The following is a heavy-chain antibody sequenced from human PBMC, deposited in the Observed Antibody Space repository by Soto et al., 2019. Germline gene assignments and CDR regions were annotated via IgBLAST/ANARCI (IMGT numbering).Heavy chain of an antibody. CDR1: GYTFTSYD. J-gene: IGHJ4*02. CDR3: ARAQYNDYGGNGRPEIDY. Sequence: GASVKVSCKASGYTFTSYDINWVRQATGQGLEWMGWMNPNSGNTGYAQKFQGRVTMTRNTSISTAYMELSSLRSEDTAVYYCARAQYNDYGGNGRPEIDYWGQGTLVTVSS. D-gene: IGHD4-17*01. V-gene: IGHV1-8*01. CDR2: MNPNSGNT.